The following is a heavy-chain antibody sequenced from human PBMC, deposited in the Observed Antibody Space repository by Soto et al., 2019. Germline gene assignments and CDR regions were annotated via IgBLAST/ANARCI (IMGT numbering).Heavy chain of an antibody. D-gene: IGHD4-17*01. Sequence: QVQLVQSGAELKKPGASVKVSCKASGYTFTSYAMHWVRQAPGQRLEWRGWINAGNGNTKYSQKFQGRVTITRDTSASTAYMELSSLRSEDTAVYYCATGTVTTVGYYYYGIDVWGQGTTVTVSS. J-gene: IGHJ6*02. V-gene: IGHV1-3*01. CDR2: INAGNGNT. CDR3: ATGTVTTVGYYYYGIDV. CDR1: GYTFTSYA.